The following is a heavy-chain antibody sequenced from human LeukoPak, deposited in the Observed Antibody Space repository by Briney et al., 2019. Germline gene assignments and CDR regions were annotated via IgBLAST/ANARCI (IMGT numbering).Heavy chain of an antibody. V-gene: IGHV4-39*07. CDR2: IYYSGST. D-gene: IGHD3-3*01. Sequence: PSETLSLTCTVSGGSISSSSYYWGWIRQPPGKGLEWIGSIYYSGSTYYNPSLKSRVTISVDTSKNQISLKLSSVAAADTAVYYCAREPLYYDFWSGGTGYYYYYYMDVWGKGTTVTVSS. J-gene: IGHJ6*03. CDR3: AREPLYYDFWSGGTGYYYYYYMDV. CDR1: GGSISSSSYY.